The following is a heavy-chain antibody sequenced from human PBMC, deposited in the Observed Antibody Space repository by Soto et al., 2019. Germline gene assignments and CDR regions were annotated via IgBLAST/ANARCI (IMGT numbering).Heavy chain of an antibody. V-gene: IGHV3-74*01. CDR2: INGNGSTT. Sequence: GGSLRLSCAASGFSFSRHWMHWVRQPPGKWLVWVSGINGNGSTTSDADFVKGRVTISRDNAKNTLYLQMNSLGDEDTAVYYCVRALAGSRNGFDIWGQGXVVTV. D-gene: IGHD6-19*01. CDR1: GFSFSRHW. J-gene: IGHJ3*02. CDR3: VRALAGSRNGFDI.